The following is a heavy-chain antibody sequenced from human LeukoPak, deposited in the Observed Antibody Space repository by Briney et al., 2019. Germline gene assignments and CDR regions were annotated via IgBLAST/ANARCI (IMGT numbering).Heavy chain of an antibody. CDR1: GFTFTSYS. V-gene: IGHV3-23*01. J-gene: IGHJ4*02. CDR2: ISGGGGST. D-gene: IGHD3-22*01. CDR3: AKDRYSNGYFD. Sequence: GGSLRLSCAASGFTFTSYSMNWVRQAPGKGLEWVSTISGGGGSTYYADSVKGRFTISRDNSKNTLYLQVNSLRAEDTAVFYCAKDRYSNGYFDWGQGTLVTVSS.